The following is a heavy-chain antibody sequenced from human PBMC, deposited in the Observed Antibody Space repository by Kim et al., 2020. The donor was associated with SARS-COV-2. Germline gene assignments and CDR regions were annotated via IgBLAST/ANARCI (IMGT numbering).Heavy chain of an antibody. CDR3: AKVGSGYDRPYYFDY. D-gene: IGHD5-12*01. V-gene: IGHV3-23*01. CDR1: GFTFSSYA. CDR2: ISGSGGST. J-gene: IGHJ4*02. Sequence: GGSLRLSCAASGFTFSSYAMSWVHQAPGKGLEWASAISGSGGSTYYADSVKGRFTISRDNSKNTLYLQMNSLRAEDTAVYYCAKVGSGYDRPYYFDYWGQGTLVTVSS.